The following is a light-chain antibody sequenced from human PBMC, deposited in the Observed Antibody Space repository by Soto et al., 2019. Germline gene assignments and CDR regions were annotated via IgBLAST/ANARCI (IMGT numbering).Light chain of an antibody. CDR2: EVT. Sequence: QSALTQPPSASGSPGQSVTISCTGTSSDVGAYNYVSWYLQHPGQAPKLMIYEVTKRPSGVPDRFSGSKSGNTASLPVSGLQADDDGDYYCSSHGGVNNVLFGGGTKLTVL. J-gene: IGLJ3*02. CDR3: SSHGGVNNVL. CDR1: SSDVGAYNY. V-gene: IGLV2-8*01.